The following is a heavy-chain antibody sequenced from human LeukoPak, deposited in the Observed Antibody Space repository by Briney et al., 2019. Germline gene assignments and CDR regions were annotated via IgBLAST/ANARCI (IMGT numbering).Heavy chain of an antibody. Sequence: PGGSLRLSCAASGFTVSAYYMTWVRQAPGKGLEWVSVLYSGGRPNHADSVKGRFTISRDDSENTLYLQMNSLRAEDTAVYYCAKGGIGSSSGLDSWGQGTLVTVSS. J-gene: IGHJ4*02. CDR3: AKGGIGSSSGLDS. D-gene: IGHD5-18*01. CDR2: LYSGGRP. CDR1: GFTVSAYY. V-gene: IGHV3-53*01.